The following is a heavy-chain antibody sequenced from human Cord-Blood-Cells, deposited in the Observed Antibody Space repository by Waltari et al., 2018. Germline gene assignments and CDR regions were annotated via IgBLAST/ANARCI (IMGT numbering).Heavy chain of an antibody. J-gene: IGHJ2*01. CDR3: ARVAGDNWYFDL. Sequence: QVQLVQSGAEGKKPGSSVKVSCKASGRTFRSYAISWLRQAPGQGLEWMGGIIPIFGTANYAQKFQGRVTITADESTSTAYMELSSLRSEDTAVYYCARVAGDNWYFDLWGRGTLVTVSS. V-gene: IGHV1-69*12. CDR2: IIPIFGTA. CDR1: GRTFRSYA. D-gene: IGHD7-27*01.